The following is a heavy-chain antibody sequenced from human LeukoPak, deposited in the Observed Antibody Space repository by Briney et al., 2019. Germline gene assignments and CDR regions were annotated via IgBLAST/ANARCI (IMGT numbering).Heavy chain of an antibody. V-gene: IGHV4-34*01. Sequence: SETLSLTCAVYGGSFSGYYWSWIRQPPGKGLEWIGEINHSGSTNYNPSLKSRFTISVNTSKNQCYLKLSSVTAADTAVYYCARHPSEYYYDSSGYPTYYFDYWGQGTLVTVSS. CDR1: GGSFSGYY. J-gene: IGHJ4*02. D-gene: IGHD3-22*01. CDR2: INHSGST. CDR3: ARHPSEYYYDSSGYPTYYFDY.